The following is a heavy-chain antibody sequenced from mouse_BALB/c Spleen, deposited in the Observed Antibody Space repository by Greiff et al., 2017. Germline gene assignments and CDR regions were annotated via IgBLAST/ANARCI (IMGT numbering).Heavy chain of an antibody. CDR2: IYPGDGDT. D-gene: IGHD2-4*01. J-gene: IGHJ2*01. CDR3: ARLWDYDSFFDY. V-gene: IGHV1-82*01. Sequence: QVQLQQSGPELVKPGASVKISCKASGYAFSSSWMNWVKQRPGQGLEWIGRIYPGDGDTNYNGKFKGKATLTADKSSSTAYMQLSSLTSVDSAVYFCARLWDYDSFFDYWGQGTTLTVSS. CDR1: GYAFSSSW.